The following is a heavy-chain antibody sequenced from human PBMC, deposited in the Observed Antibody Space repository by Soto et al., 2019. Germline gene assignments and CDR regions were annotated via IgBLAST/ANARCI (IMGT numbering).Heavy chain of an antibody. D-gene: IGHD2-15*01. Sequence: EVELLESGGGLVQPEGSLRLSCAASGFTFSTYAMGWVRQAPGKGLEWVSVVSSGGGTHYADSVKGRFTVSRDNSKNTLSLQMNSLRADDTAVYYCAKRRGAGGHFAYWGQGALVTVSP. CDR3: AKRRGAGGHFAY. CDR2: VSSGGGT. CDR1: GFTFSTYA. V-gene: IGHV3-23*01. J-gene: IGHJ4*02.